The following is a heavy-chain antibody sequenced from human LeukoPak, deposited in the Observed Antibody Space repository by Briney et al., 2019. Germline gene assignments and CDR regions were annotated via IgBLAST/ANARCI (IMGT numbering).Heavy chain of an antibody. J-gene: IGHJ6*02. CDR3: ARTGSSGWYEMDGMDV. Sequence: ASVKVSCKASGYSFTSSGISWVRQAPGQGLEWMGWIGGYKGDTKFAQKFQGRVTMTRNTSISTAYMELSSLRSEDTAVYYCARTGSSGWYEMDGMDVWGQGTTVTVSS. D-gene: IGHD6-19*01. V-gene: IGHV1-18*01. CDR2: IGGYKGDT. CDR1: GYSFTSSG.